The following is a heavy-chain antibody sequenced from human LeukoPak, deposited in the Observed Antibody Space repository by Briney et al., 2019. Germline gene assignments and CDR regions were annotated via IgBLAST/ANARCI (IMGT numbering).Heavy chain of an antibody. J-gene: IGHJ4*02. D-gene: IGHD1-26*01. Sequence: AGGSLRLSCAASGFTFSSYWMSWVRQAPGEGLEWVANINQDGSGTYYVDSVKGRFTISRDNAKNSLYLQMNGLRDEDTAVYYCARHLYRAFDYWGQGTLVTVSS. CDR2: INQDGSGT. CDR1: GFTFSSYW. V-gene: IGHV3-7*02. CDR3: ARHLYRAFDY.